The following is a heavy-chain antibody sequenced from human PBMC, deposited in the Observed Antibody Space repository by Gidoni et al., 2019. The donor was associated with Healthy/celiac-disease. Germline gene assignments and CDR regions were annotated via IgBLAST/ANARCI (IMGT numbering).Heavy chain of an antibody. CDR1: GFTFSSYA. J-gene: IGHJ4*02. CDR3: ARAKGAKGSGWYEFHY. D-gene: IGHD6-19*01. V-gene: IGHV3-30*04. Sequence: QVQLVESGGGVVQSGRSLRLSCAASGFTFSSYAMHWVRPAPGKGLEWVAVISYDGRNKYYADSGKGRFTISRDKSKNTLYLQMNSLRAEDTAVYYCARAKGAKGSGWYEFHYWGQGTLVTVSS. CDR2: ISYDGRNK.